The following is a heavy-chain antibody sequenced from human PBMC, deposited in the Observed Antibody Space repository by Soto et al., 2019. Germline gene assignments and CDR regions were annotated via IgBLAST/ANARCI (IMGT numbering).Heavy chain of an antibody. D-gene: IGHD2-15*01. V-gene: IGHV3-74*01. CDR3: ARGKQGGYYVVN. CDR2: INTDASST. J-gene: IGHJ4*02. Sequence: EVQLVESGGNLVQPGGSLRLSCAASGFTFSTHWIHCVRQTPGKGLVWVSRINTDASSTNYADSVKGRFTVSRDNDRNTVYLQMNSLRLEDTAVYYCARGKQGGYYVVNWGQGTLVTVSS. CDR1: GFTFSTHW.